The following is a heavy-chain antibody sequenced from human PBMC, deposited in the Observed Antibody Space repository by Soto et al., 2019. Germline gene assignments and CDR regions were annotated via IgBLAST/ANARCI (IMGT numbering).Heavy chain of an antibody. Sequence: ASVKVSCKASGHTFTSYGISWVRQAPGQGLEWMGWISAYNGNTNYAQKLQGRVTMTTDTSTSTAYMELRSLRSDDTAVYYCARMGWRVVGDNWFDPWGQGTLVTVSS. CDR1: GHTFTSYG. CDR3: ARMGWRVVGDNWFDP. D-gene: IGHD2-15*01. V-gene: IGHV1-18*01. J-gene: IGHJ5*02. CDR2: ISAYNGNT.